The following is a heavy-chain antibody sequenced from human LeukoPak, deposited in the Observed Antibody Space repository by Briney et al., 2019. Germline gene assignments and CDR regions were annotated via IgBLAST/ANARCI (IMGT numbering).Heavy chain of an antibody. Sequence: GRSLRLSCAAPGFTFSTYTMYWVRQAPGKGLEWVAVISYDGSNKYYADSVKGRFTFSRDNSKNTLDLQMHSLRAEDTAVYYCARDPTDRQLWLVYYYYYMDVWGKGTTVTVSS. CDR1: GFTFSTYT. D-gene: IGHD5-18*01. CDR3: ARDPTDRQLWLVYYYYYMDV. V-gene: IGHV3-30*04. CDR2: ISYDGSNK. J-gene: IGHJ6*03.